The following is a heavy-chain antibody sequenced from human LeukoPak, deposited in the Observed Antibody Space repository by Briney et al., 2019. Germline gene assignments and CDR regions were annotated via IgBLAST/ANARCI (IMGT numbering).Heavy chain of an antibody. CDR2: IYYSGST. CDR3: ARYHYYSNWFDP. Sequence: SQTLSLTCTVSGGSISSGDYYWSWIRQPPGKGLEWIGYIYYSGSTYYNPSLKSRVTISVDTSKNQFSLKLSSVTAADTVVYYCARYHYYSNWFDPWGQGTLVTVSS. CDR1: GGSISSGDYY. V-gene: IGHV4-30-4*01. D-gene: IGHD4-11*01. J-gene: IGHJ5*02.